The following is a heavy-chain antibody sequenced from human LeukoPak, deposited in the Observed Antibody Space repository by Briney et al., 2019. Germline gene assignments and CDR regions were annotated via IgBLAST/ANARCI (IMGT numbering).Heavy chain of an antibody. D-gene: IGHD1-26*01. CDR3: PLGATSGFDY. Sequence: HPGGSLRLSCAASGFTLSSYAMHWVRQAPGKGLEWVAVISYDGSNKYYADSVKGRFTISRDNSKNTLYLQMNSLRAEDTAVYYCPLGATSGFDYWGQGTLVTVSS. CDR2: ISYDGSNK. J-gene: IGHJ4*02. CDR1: GFTLSSYA. V-gene: IGHV3-30*01.